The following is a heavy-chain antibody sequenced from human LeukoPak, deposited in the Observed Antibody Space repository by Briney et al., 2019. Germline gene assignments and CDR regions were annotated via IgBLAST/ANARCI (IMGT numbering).Heavy chain of an antibody. Sequence: GGSLRLSCAASGFTFSTYWMGWVRQAPGKGLEWVANIKEDGSEKYYLDSVKGRFTISRDNAENSLHLEMNSLRAEDTAVYYCARGSRPEVATILYDNWGQGTLITVSP. V-gene: IGHV3-7*01. D-gene: IGHD5-12*01. CDR3: ARGSRPEVATILYDN. CDR1: GFTFSTYW. CDR2: IKEDGSEK. J-gene: IGHJ4*02.